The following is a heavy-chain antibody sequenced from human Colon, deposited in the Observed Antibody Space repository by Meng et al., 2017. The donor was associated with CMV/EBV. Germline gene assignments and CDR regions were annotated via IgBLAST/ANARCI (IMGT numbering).Heavy chain of an antibody. V-gene: IGHV4-31*02. CDR2: IYYSGTT. D-gene: IGHD3-10*01. CDR3: ARDSGYDAPFDN. CDR1: GGFLSGGDFY. J-gene: IGHJ4*02. Sequence: GSGGFLSGGDFYGNWTRQHPGKGLEWIGYIYYSGTTDYSPSLKSRAVISLDKAKNLFSLKLTSVTAADTAVYFCARDSGYDAPFDNWGQGTLVTVSS.